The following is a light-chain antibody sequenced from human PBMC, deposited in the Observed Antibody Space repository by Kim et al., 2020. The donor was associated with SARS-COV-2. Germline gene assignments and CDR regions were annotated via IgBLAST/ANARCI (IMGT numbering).Light chain of an antibody. V-gene: IGKV1-16*02. J-gene: IGKJ4*01. CDR3: QQSNSYPLT. CDR1: QDISNH. CDR2: GAS. Sequence: DIQMTQSPSSLSASLGDRVTITCRASQDISNHLAWFQQKPGKAPNSLIYGASTLQSGIPSKFSGSGSGTDFTLTISSLQPEDFATYYCQQSNSYPLTFGGGTKVDIK.